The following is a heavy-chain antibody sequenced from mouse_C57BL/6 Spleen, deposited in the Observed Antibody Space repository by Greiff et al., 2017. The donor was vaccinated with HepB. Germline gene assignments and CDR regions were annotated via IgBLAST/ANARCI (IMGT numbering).Heavy chain of an antibody. CDR2: IYPGDGDT. CDR3: ARNWDVWFAY. V-gene: IGHV1-82*01. Sequence: QVQLKESGPELVKPGASVKISCKASGYAFSSSWMNWVKQRPGKGLEWIGRIYPGDGDTNYNGKFKGKATLTADKSSSTAYMQLSSLTYEDSAVYFCARNWDVWFAYWGQGTLVTVSA. J-gene: IGHJ3*01. D-gene: IGHD4-1*01. CDR1: GYAFSSSW.